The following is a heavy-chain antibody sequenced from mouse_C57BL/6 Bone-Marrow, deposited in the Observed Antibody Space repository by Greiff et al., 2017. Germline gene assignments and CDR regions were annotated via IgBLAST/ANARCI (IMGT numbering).Heavy chain of an antibody. J-gene: IGHJ2*01. V-gene: IGHV3-6*01. CDR3: AKTGLFDY. D-gene: IGHD4-1*01. CDR1: GYSITSGYY. Sequence: EVQRVESGPGLVKPSQSLSLTCSVTGYSITSGYYWNWIRQFPGNKLEWMGYISYAGSNNYNPSLKNRISITRDTSKNQFFLKLNSVTTEDTATYYCAKTGLFDYWGQGTTLTVSS. CDR2: ISYAGSN.